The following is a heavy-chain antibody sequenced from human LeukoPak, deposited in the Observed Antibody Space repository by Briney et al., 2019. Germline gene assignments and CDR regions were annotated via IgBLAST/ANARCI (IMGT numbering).Heavy chain of an antibody. V-gene: IGHV1-8*01. CDR2: THPNSGNT. D-gene: IGHD1-14*01. Sequence: ASVKVSCKASGYTLTSYDINWVRQATGQGLEWIGWTHPNSGNTGHAQKFQGRVTMTRKTSIRTAYMELSSLRSEDTAVYYCARAGLPWRRPYGMDVWGQGTTVTVSS. J-gene: IGHJ6*02. CDR1: GYTLTSYD. CDR3: ARAGLPWRRPYGMDV.